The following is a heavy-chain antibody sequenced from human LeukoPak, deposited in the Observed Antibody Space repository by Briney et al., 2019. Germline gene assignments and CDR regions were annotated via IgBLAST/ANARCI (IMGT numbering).Heavy chain of an antibody. V-gene: IGHV4-31*03. CDR2: IYYSGGT. CDR1: GGSISSGGYY. J-gene: IGHJ4*02. D-gene: IGHD3-3*01. Sequence: SQTLSLTCTVSGGSISSGGYYWSWIRQHPGKGLEWIGYIYYSGGTYYNPSLKSRVTISVDTSKNQFSLKLSSVTAADTAVYYCARGPQNFWSGYWTPNYFDYWGQGTLVTVSS. CDR3: ARGPQNFWSGYWTPNYFDY.